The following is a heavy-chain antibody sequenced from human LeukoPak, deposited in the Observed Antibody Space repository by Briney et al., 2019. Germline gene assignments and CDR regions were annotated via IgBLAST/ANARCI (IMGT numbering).Heavy chain of an antibody. CDR1: GGSISSSSHY. CDR2: IHYSGGS. V-gene: IGHV4-39*01. J-gene: IGHJ3*02. CDR3: AKHESLIAFDI. Sequence: PSDTLSLTCTVSGGSISSSSHYWRWIRQPPGNVLEWIASIHYSGGSNYNPSLKSRVTISVDTSKNQVSLKVRSVTAADTAVYSCAKHESLIAFDIWGQGTMVTVSS.